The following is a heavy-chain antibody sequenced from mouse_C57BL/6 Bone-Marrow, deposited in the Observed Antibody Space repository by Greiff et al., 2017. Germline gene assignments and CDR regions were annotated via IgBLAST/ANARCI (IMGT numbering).Heavy chain of an antibody. CDR1: GFSLTSYA. CDR3: ARNPGSSGYVWFAY. D-gene: IGHD3-2*02. V-gene: IGHV2-9-1*01. Sequence: VQGVESGPGLVAPSQSLSITCTVSGFSLTSYAISWVRQPPGKGLEWLGVIWNGGGTNYNSALKSKLSISKDNSKSQVFLKMNSLQTDDTARYYCARNPGSSGYVWFAYWGQGTLVTVSA. J-gene: IGHJ3*01. CDR2: IWNGGGT.